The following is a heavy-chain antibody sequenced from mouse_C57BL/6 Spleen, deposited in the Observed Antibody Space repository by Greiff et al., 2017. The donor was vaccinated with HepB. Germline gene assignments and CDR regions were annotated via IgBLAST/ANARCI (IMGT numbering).Heavy chain of an antibody. D-gene: IGHD1-1*01. CDR3: ARSRYYGSSYKDAMDY. Sequence: EVQLQQSGPELVKPGASVKIPCKASGYTFTDYNMDWVKQSHGKSLEWIGDINPNNGGTIYNQKFKGKATLTVDKSSSTAYMELRSLTSEDTAVYYCARSRYYGSSYKDAMDYWGQGTSVTVSS. CDR1: GYTFTDYN. J-gene: IGHJ4*01. V-gene: IGHV1-18*01. CDR2: INPNNGGT.